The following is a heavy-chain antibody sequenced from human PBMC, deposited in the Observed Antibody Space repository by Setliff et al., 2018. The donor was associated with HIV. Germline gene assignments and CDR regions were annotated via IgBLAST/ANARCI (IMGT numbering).Heavy chain of an antibody. J-gene: IGHJ5*01. CDR1: GVSISNYY. Sequence: SETLSLTCTVSGVSISNYYWSWIRQPPGKGLEGIGYMYYSGNTNYNPSLKSRVTISVDTSKSKFSLKLNSVTAADTAVYYCARVRLELRQYWFDSWGQGSPVTVSS. CDR3: ARVRLELRQYWFDS. V-gene: IGHV4-59*12. CDR2: MYYSGNT. D-gene: IGHD1-7*01.